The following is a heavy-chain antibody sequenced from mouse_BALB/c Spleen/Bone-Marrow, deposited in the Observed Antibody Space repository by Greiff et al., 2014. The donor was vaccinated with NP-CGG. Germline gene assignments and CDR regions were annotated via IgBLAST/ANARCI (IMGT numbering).Heavy chain of an antibody. Sequence: EVQRVESGGGLVKPGGSLKLSCAASGFAFSGNDMSWVRQTPEKRLEWVAYISSGGGSTYYPGTVKGRFTISRDNAKNTLYLQMNSLKSEDTAMYYCARQRGYAYAMDYWGQGTSVTVSS. D-gene: IGHD2-2*01. J-gene: IGHJ4*01. CDR1: GFAFSGND. CDR3: ARQRGYAYAMDY. CDR2: ISSGGGST. V-gene: IGHV5-12-1*01.